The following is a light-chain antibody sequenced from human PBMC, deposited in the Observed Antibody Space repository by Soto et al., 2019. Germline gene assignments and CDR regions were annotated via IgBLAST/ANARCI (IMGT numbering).Light chain of an antibody. V-gene: IGLV2-14*01. J-gene: IGLJ1*01. CDR2: EVS. Sequence: QCALTQPASVSGSPGQSITISCTGTSSDVGGYNYVSWYQQHPGKAPKLMIYEVSNRPSGVSNRFSGSKSGNTASLTISGLQAEDEADYYCSSYTSSSTLDVFGTGTKVTVL. CDR1: SSDVGGYNY. CDR3: SSYTSSSTLDV.